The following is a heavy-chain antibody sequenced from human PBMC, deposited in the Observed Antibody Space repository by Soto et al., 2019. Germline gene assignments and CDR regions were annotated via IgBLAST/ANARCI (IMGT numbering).Heavy chain of an antibody. Sequence: ASVKVSCKASGHTFTSYAMHWVRQAPGQRLEWMGWINAGNGNTKYSQKFQGRVTITRDTSASTAYMELSSLRSEDTAVYYCARASLGATPMDYWGQGTLVTVSS. CDR3: ARASLGATPMDY. CDR2: INAGNGNT. D-gene: IGHD1-26*01. V-gene: IGHV1-3*01. CDR1: GHTFTSYA. J-gene: IGHJ4*02.